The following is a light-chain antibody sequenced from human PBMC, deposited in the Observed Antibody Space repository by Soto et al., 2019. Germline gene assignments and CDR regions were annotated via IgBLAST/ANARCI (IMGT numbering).Light chain of an antibody. CDR2: GAS. CDR3: QKYHDWQPPIT. J-gene: IGKJ5*01. Sequence: EIVMTQSPATLSVSPGETATLSCRASQSVSSNLAWYQQKPGQAPRLLIYGASTRATDIPARFSGSGSGTEISASTPGFPSEEFVVYYCQKYHDWQPPITFGQGTRLEIK. CDR1: QSVSSN. V-gene: IGKV3-15*01.